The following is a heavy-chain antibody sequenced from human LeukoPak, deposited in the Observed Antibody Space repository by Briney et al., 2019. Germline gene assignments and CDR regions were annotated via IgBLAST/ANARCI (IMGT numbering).Heavy chain of an antibody. J-gene: IGHJ4*02. CDR2: IYSAGDS. V-gene: IGHV3-53*01. CDR1: GFSISYNY. Sequence: GGSLRLTCVVSGFSISYNYMSWVRQAPGKGLEWVSLIYSAGDSNYADSVKGRFIISKDNSKNTVYLQMNRLRPEDTAVYYCASHYCSAGSCYFDGWGQGTLVAVSS. D-gene: IGHD2-8*02. CDR3: ASHYCSAGSCYFDG.